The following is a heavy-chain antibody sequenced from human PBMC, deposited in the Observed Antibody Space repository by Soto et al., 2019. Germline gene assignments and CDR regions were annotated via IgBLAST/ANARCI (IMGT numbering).Heavy chain of an antibody. V-gene: IGHV2-5*01. Sequence: SGPTLVNPTQTLTLTCTFSGFSLSTSGVGVGWIRQPPGKALEWLALIYWNDDKRYSPSLKSRLTITKDTSKNQVVLTMTNMDPVDTATYYCAHISTIFGVVIINWFDPWGQGTLVTVSS. CDR3: AHISTIFGVVIINWFDP. J-gene: IGHJ5*02. D-gene: IGHD3-3*01. CDR1: GFSLSTSGVG. CDR2: IYWNDDK.